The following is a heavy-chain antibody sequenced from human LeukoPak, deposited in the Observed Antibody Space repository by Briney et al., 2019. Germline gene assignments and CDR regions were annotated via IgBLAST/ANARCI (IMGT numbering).Heavy chain of an antibody. D-gene: IGHD2-8*01. CDR1: GYTFTSYD. CDR3: AREYCTNGVCYDPDY. J-gene: IGHJ4*02. CDR2: MNPNSGNT. V-gene: IGHV1-8*01. Sequence: ASVKVSCKASGYTFTSYDINWVRQATGQGLEWMGWMNPNSGNTGYAQKFQGRVTMTTDTSTSTAYMELRSLRSDDTAVYYCAREYCTNGVCYDPDYWGQGTLVTVSS.